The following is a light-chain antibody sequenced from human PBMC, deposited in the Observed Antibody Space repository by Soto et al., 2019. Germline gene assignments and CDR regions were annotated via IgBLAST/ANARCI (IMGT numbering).Light chain of an antibody. CDR1: SSDVGGYNF. V-gene: IGLV2-8*01. CDR3: SSYTSSSTPLYV. Sequence: QSALTQPPSASGSPGQSVTISCTGTSSDVGGYNFVSWYQHFPGKAPKLIIYEVTKRPSGVPDRFSGSKSGNTASLTVSGLQTDDEADYYCSSYTSSSTPLYVFGTGTKVTVL. CDR2: EVT. J-gene: IGLJ1*01.